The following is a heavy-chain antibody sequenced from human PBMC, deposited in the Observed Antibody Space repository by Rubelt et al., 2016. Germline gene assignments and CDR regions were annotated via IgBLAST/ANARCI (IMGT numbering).Heavy chain of an antibody. D-gene: IGHD6-19*01. CDR3: VRSGGGFEY. V-gene: IGHV3-48*03. J-gene: IGHJ4*02. Sequence: LSCAASGFTFSSYNMNWVRQAPGKGLEWGSYISSGGSSTYYADNVKGRFTISRDNAKNSLYLQMNSMRAEDTAIYYCVRSGGGFEYWGQGTLVTVSS. CDR1: GFTFSSYN. CDR2: ISSGGSST.